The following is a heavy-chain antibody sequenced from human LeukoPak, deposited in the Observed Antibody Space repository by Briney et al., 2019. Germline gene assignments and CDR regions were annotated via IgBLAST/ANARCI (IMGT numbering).Heavy chain of an antibody. V-gene: IGHV3-21*01. CDR3: ARKQLGMLRDFDY. CDR1: GFTFSSYS. CDR2: ISSSSSYI. J-gene: IGHJ4*02. D-gene: IGHD7-27*01. Sequence: PGGSLRLSCAASGFTFSSYSMNWVRQAPGKGLEWVSSISSSSSYIYYADSVKGRFTISRDNAKNSLYLQMNSLRAEDTAVYYCARKQLGMLRDFDYWGQGTLVTVSS.